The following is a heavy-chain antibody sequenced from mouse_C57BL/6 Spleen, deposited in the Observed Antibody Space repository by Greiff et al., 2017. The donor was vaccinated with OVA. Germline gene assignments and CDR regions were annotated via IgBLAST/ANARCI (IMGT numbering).Heavy chain of an antibody. CDR2: IYPGDGDT. CDR1: GYAFSSSW. Sequence: QVQLQQSGPELVKPGASVKISCKASGYAFSSSWMNWVKQRPGKGLEWIGRIYPGDGDTNYNGKFKGKATLTADKSSSTAYMQLSSLTSEDSAVYFWARTGMITKYFDVWGTGTTVTVSS. D-gene: IGHD2-4*01. V-gene: IGHV1-82*01. CDR3: ARTGMITKYFDV. J-gene: IGHJ1*03.